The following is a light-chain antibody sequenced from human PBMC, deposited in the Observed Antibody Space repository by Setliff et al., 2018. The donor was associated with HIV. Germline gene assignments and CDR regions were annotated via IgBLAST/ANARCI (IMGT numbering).Light chain of an antibody. J-gene: IGLJ1*01. V-gene: IGLV1-44*01. CDR2: STN. CDR3: AAWHDSLTGYV. CDR1: SSNIRTNT. Sequence: QSVLTQPPSASGALGQRVTISCSGSSSNIRTNTVHWYQHLPGTAPKLLIYSTNKRPSGVPDRFSGSKSGTSASLAISGLQSKDDADYYCAAWHDSLTGYVFGTGTKVTVL.